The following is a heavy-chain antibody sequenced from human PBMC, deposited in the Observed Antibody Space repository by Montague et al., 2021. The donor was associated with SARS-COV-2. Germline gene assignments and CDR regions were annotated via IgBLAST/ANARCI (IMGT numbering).Heavy chain of an antibody. Sequence: SETLSLTCAVYGGFFSGYYWSWIRQPPGKGLEWIGEINHSGSTNYNSSLKSRVTISVDTSKNQFSLKLSSVTAADTAVYYCARGPRITMIVVVITDIWFDPWGQGTLVTVSS. J-gene: IGHJ5*02. D-gene: IGHD3-22*01. V-gene: IGHV4-34*01. CDR3: ARGPRITMIVVVITDIWFDP. CDR2: INHSGST. CDR1: GGFFSGYY.